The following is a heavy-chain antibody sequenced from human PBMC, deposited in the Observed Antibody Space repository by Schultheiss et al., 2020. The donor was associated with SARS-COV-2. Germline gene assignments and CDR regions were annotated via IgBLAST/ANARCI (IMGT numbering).Heavy chain of an antibody. CDR3: AGGVRWLAFDY. J-gene: IGHJ4*02. Sequence: SQTLSLTCTVSGASIGSGHYYWTWIRQHPGKGLEWIGYIYNNVGTYYNPSLKSRVTISVDTSRNQFSLKVNSVTVADTALYYCAGGVRWLAFDYWGQGTLVTVSS. V-gene: IGHV4-31*03. CDR1: GASIGSGHYY. CDR2: IYNNVGT. D-gene: IGHD6-19*01.